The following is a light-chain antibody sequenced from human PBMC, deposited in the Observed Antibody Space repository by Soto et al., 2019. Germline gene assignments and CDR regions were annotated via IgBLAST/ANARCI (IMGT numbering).Light chain of an antibody. CDR1: HTVLRGNGYND. CDR2: LGS. J-gene: IGKJ4*01. CDR3: LQALQTHLP. Sequence: IVMTQYSPALHVTRGEPASISCGYSHTVLRGNGYNDLDWYLQKPGQSPQLLIYLGSNRASGVPDRFSGSGSGTDFTLKISRLEAEDVGIYYCLQALQTHLPLGGGTKVDIK. V-gene: IGKV2-28*01.